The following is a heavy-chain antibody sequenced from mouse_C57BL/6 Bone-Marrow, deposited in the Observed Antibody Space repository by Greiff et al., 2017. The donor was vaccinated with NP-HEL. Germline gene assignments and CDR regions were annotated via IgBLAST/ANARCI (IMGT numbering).Heavy chain of an antibody. J-gene: IGHJ3*01. Sequence: VQLQQPGAELVRPGASVKLSCTASGFNIKDDYMHWVKQRPEQGLEWIGWIDPENGDTEYASKFQGKATITADTSSNTAYLQLSSLTSEDTAVYYCTAFYDYDRLAYWGQGTLVTVSA. CDR2: IDPENGDT. CDR3: TAFYDYDRLAY. CDR1: GFNIKDDY. D-gene: IGHD2-4*01. V-gene: IGHV14-4*01.